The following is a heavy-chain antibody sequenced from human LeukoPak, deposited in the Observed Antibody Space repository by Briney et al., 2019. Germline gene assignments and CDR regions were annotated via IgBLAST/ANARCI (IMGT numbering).Heavy chain of an antibody. CDR3: ARAPGGYGSGSRGAFDI. V-gene: IGHV4-59*01. J-gene: IGHJ3*02. D-gene: IGHD3-10*01. Sequence: SETLSLTCTVSGGSISSYYWSWIRQPPGKGLEWIGYIYYSGSTNYNPSLKSRVTMSVDTSKNQFSLKLNSVTAADTAVYYCARAPGGYGSGSRGAFDIWGQGTLVTVSS. CDR2: IYYSGST. CDR1: GGSISSYY.